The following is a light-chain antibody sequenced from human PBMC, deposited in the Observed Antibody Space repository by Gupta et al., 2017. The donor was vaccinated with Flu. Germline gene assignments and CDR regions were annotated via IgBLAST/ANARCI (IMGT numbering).Light chain of an antibody. J-gene: IGKJ4*01. CDR3: TQAYHFPLT. CDR2: PAY. V-gene: IGKV1-12*01. Sequence: PTSVSASVGDRVTVTGRVSQVVHSQLSWYQQKPGNAPKRLIYPAYNLQGGVPSRFSGSGSGTDFTLTITSLQPEDAATYYCTQAYHFPLTFGGGTKVEIK. CDR1: QVVHSQ.